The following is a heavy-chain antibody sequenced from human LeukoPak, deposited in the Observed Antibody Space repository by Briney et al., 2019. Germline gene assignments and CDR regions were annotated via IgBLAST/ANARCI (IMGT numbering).Heavy chain of an antibody. CDR3: ARAPSPTVTYFDY. CDR2: INPNSGGT. D-gene: IGHD4-17*01. J-gene: IGHJ4*02. Sequence: ASVKVSFKASAYTFTGYYMYWVRQAPGQGLEWMGWINPNSGGTNYAQKFQGRVTMTRDTSISTAYMELSRLRSDDTAVYYCARAPSPTVTYFDYWGQGTLVTVSS. V-gene: IGHV1-2*02. CDR1: AYTFTGYY.